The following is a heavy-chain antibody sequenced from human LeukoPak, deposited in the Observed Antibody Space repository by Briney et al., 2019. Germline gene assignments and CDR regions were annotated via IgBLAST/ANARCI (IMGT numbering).Heavy chain of an antibody. CDR2: IYYTGST. CDR1: GGSISSYH. J-gene: IGHJ6*02. Sequence: SETLSHTCTVSGGSISSYHWSWIRQPPGKGLEWIGHIYYTGSTNYNPSLKSRVTISLDTSKNQFSLKLSSVTAADTAVYYCTRSLGVVIHGGMDVWGQGTTVTVSS. CDR3: TRSLGVVIHGGMDV. V-gene: IGHV4-59*01. D-gene: IGHD3-3*01.